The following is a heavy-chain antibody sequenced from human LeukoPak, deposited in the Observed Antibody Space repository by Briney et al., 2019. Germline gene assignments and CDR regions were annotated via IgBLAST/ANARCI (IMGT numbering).Heavy chain of an antibody. J-gene: IGHJ4*02. CDR1: GFTFSSYA. CDR2: ISGSGGST. Sequence: GGSLRLSCAASGFTFSSYAMSWGRQAPGKGLEWVSAISGSGGSTYYADSVKGRFTISRDNSKNKLYLQMNSLRAEDTAVYYCAKAEMATGYYFDYWGQGTLVTVSS. V-gene: IGHV3-23*01. D-gene: IGHD5-24*01. CDR3: AKAEMATGYYFDY.